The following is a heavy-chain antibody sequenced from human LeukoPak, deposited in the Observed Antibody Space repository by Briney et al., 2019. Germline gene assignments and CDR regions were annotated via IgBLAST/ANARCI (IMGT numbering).Heavy chain of an antibody. V-gene: IGHV1-46*01. CDR3: ARPDSYAFRGRGLDY. J-gene: IGHJ4*02. D-gene: IGHD5-18*01. Sequence: GASVKVSCKASGYTFTSYYMHWVRQAPGQGLEWMGIINPSGGSTSYAQKFQGRVTMTRDTSTGTVYMELSSLRSEDTAVYYCARPDSYAFRGRGLDYWGQGTLVTVSS. CDR1: GYTFTSYY. CDR2: INPSGGST.